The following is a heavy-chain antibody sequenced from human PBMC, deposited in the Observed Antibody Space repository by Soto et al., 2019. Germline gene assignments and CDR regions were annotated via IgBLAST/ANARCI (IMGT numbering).Heavy chain of an antibody. D-gene: IGHD2-2*01. Sequence: ASVKVSCKASGYTFTSYGISWVRQAPGQGLEWMGWISAYNGNTNYAQKLQGRVTMTTDTSTSTAYMELRSLRSDDTAVYYCARGFEDIVVVPAAIAHDYYYYYYMDVWGKGTTVTVSS. CDR2: ISAYNGNT. CDR1: GYTFTSYG. CDR3: ARGFEDIVVVPAAIAHDYYYYYYMDV. J-gene: IGHJ6*03. V-gene: IGHV1-18*01.